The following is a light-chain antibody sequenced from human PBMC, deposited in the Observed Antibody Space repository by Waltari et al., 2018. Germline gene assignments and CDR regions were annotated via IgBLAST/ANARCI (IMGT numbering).Light chain of an antibody. Sequence: EIVMTQSPATLSVSTGERATLSCRASQSVGSKLAWYQQKPGQAPRLLIYGASTRATGIPARFSGSGSGTEFTLTISSLQSEDFAVYYCHQYNNWPRTFGQGTKVEIK. J-gene: IGKJ1*01. CDR2: GAS. CDR3: HQYNNWPRT. CDR1: QSVGSK. V-gene: IGKV3-15*01.